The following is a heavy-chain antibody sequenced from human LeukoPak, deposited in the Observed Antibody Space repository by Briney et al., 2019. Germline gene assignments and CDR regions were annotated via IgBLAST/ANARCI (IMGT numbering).Heavy chain of an antibody. CDR1: GGTFSSYA. D-gene: IGHD2-15*01. J-gene: IGHJ4*02. CDR3: AMDPGRTGYFDY. Sequence: GASVKVSCKASGGTFSSYAISWVRQAPGQGLEWMGGIIPIFGTANYAQKFQGRVTITADESTSTAYMELSSLRSEDTAVCYCAMDPGRTGYFDYWGQGTLVTVSS. V-gene: IGHV1-69*13. CDR2: IIPIFGTA.